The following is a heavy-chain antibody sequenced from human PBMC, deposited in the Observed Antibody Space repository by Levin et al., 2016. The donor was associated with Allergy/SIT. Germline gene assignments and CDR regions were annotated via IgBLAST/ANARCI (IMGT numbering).Heavy chain of an antibody. CDR1: GASIISPNW. CDR2: IYHNGTT. J-gene: IGHJ4*02. Sequence: SETLSLTCAVSGASIISPNWWTWVRQPPGKGLEWIGDIYHNGTTDYNPSLGTRVSISVDRSKNQFSLKLNSVTAADTALYYCARVRRGPIDFWGQGTLVAVSS. V-gene: IGHV4-4*02. CDR3: ARVRRGPIDF. D-gene: IGHD1-26*01.